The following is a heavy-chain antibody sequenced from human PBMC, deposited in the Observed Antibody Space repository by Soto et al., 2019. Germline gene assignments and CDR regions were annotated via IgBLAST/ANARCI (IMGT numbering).Heavy chain of an antibody. CDR2: IYYSGST. CDR3: AISGRYQGNFDY. D-gene: IGHD1-1*01. V-gene: IGHV4-59*08. CDR1: GGSFSSFY. J-gene: IGHJ4*02. Sequence: SETLSLTCTVSGGSFSSFYWSWIRQTPGKGLEWIGYIYYSGSTNYNPSLKSRVTISVDTSKNQFSLKLSSVTAADTAVYYCAISGRYQGNFDYWGQGTLVTVSS.